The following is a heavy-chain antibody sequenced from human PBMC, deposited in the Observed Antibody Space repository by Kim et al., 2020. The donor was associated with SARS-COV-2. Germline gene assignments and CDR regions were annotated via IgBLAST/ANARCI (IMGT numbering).Heavy chain of an antibody. CDR2: ISSSSTII. J-gene: IGHJ4*02. CDR1: GFTFSSYS. V-gene: IGHV3-48*01. CDR3: ARDWSAMAPFDY. D-gene: IGHD5-18*01. Sequence: GGSLRLSCAASGFTFSSYSMNWLRQAPGKGLEWLSYISSSSTIILYADSAKGRFTISRDNVKNSLFLQMKSLRAEDTAIYYCARDWSAMAPFDYWGRGTL.